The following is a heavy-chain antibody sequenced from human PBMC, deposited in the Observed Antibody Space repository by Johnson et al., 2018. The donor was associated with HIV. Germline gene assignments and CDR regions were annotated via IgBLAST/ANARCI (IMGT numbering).Heavy chain of an antibody. D-gene: IGHD3-9*01. CDR3: AKADDILTGYYKGFDAFDI. CDR2: LNSGGGT. CDR1: GITVSSNY. Sequence: VQLVESGGGLVLPGGSLRLSCAASGITVSSNYMTWVRQGPGKGLEWVSVLNSGGGTYYADSVQGRFTISRNNSKNTLYLQMTSLRAEDTAVYYCAKADDILTGYYKGFDAFDIWGQGTMVTVS. V-gene: IGHV3-66*01. J-gene: IGHJ3*02.